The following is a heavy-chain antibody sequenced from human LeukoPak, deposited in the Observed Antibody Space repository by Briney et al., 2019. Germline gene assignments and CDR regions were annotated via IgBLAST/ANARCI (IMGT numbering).Heavy chain of an antibody. D-gene: IGHD5-18*01. CDR3: ARVSRVQLRNYYSMDV. CDR1: GYTFTSYG. J-gene: IGHJ6*02. Sequence: ASVKVSCKASGYTFTSYGISWVRQAPGQGLEWMGWISAYNGNTNYAQKLQGRVTMTTDTSTSTAYMELRSLRSDDAAVYYCARVSRVQLRNYYSMDVWGQGTTVTVSS. CDR2: ISAYNGNT. V-gene: IGHV1-18*01.